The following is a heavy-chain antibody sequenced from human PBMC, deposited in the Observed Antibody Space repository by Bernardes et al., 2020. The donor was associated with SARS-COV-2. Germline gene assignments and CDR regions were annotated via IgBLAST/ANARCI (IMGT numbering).Heavy chain of an antibody. J-gene: IGHJ4*02. V-gene: IGHV4-59*01. Sequence: LSLTCTVSGGSISSYYWSWIRQPPGKGLEWIAYIYSSGSTSYNPSLKSRVTISVDTSKNQFSLNLSSVTAADTAVYYCARGFDYWGQGTLVTVSS. CDR1: GGSISSYY. CDR2: IYSSGST. CDR3: ARGFDY.